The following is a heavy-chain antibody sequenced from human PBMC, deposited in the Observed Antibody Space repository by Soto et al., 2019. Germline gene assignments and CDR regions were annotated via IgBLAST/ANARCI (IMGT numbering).Heavy chain of an antibody. J-gene: IGHJ3*02. CDR3: AKDGPDIVVVVAAIGAFDI. D-gene: IGHD2-15*01. CDR2: ISSSGGRA. CDR1: GFTFSRYA. Sequence: PGGSLRLSCVASGFTFSRYAMNWVRQAPGKGLEWVSAISSSGGRAYYADSVKGRFTISRDNSKNTLYLQMNSLRAEDTAVYYCAKDGPDIVVVVAAIGAFDIWGQGTMVTVSS. V-gene: IGHV3-23*01.